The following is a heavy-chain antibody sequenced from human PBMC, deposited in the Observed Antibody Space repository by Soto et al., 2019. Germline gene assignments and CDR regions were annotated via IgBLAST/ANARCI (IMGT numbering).Heavy chain of an antibody. V-gene: IGHV3-30-3*01. CDR1: GFTFDTYA. CDR3: TRGLLTDFFDY. J-gene: IGHJ4*02. CDR2: ISYDGSNQ. Sequence: QLGGSLRLSCAASGFTFDTYAMHWVRQAPGKGLEWVAVISYDGSNQFYAGSVKGRFTVSRDNSKNTLYLQVNSLRNDDTAVYYCTRGLLTDFFDYWGQGALVTVSS.